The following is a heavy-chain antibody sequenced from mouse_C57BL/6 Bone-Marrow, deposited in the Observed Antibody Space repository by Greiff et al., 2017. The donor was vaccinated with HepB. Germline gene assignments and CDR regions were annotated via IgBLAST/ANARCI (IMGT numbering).Heavy chain of an antibody. J-gene: IGHJ1*03. CDR1: GFTFSSYG. CDR3: ARREPYYYGSSFTWYFDV. CDR2: ISSGGSYT. Sequence: EVQLVESGGDLVKPGGSLKLSCAASGFTFSSYGMSWVRQTPDKRLEWVATISSGGSYTYYPDSVKGRFTIYRDNAKNTLYLQMSSLKSEDTAMYYCARREPYYYGSSFTWYFDVWGTGTTVTVSS. V-gene: IGHV5-6*01. D-gene: IGHD1-1*01.